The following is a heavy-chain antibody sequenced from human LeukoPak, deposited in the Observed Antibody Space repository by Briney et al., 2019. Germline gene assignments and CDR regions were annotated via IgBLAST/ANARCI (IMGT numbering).Heavy chain of an antibody. CDR3: ARSSSTHSIAAHLRN. Sequence: PSETLSLACTVSGGSISSYYWSWIRQPPGKGLDWIGEINHSGSTNYNPSLKSRVTISVDTSKNQFSLKLSSVTAADTAVYYCARSSSTHSIAAHLRNWGQGTLVTVSS. V-gene: IGHV4-34*01. CDR2: INHSGST. D-gene: IGHD6-6*01. CDR1: GGSISSYY. J-gene: IGHJ4*02.